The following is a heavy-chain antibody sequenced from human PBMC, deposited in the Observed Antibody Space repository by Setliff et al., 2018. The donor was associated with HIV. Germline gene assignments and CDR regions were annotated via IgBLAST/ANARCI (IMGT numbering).Heavy chain of an antibody. J-gene: IGHJ3*02. V-gene: IGHV3-48*03. D-gene: IGHD3-22*01. CDR2: ISSSGSTI. Sequence: LRLSCAASGFTFSSYEMNWVRQAPGKGLEWVSYISSSGSTIYYADSVKGRFTISRDNAKNSLYLQMNSLRVEDTAVYYCARDYYDSSGYYYRDAFDIWGQGTMVTVSS. CDR3: ARDYYDSSGYYYRDAFDI. CDR1: GFTFSSYE.